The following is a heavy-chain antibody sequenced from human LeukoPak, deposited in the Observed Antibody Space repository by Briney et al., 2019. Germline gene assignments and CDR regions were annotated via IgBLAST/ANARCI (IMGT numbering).Heavy chain of an antibody. D-gene: IGHD3-22*01. CDR2: IRSKANSYAT. V-gene: IGHV3-73*01. CDR3: TRHSPSYYYDSSGYYRIAEYFQH. Sequence: TGGPLKLSCAASGFTFSGSAMHWVRQASGKGLEWVGRIRSKANSYATAYAASVKGRFTISRDDSKNTAYLQMNSLKTEDTAVYYCTRHSPSYYYDSSGYYRIAEYFQHWGQGTLVTVSS. CDR1: GFTFSGSA. J-gene: IGHJ1*01.